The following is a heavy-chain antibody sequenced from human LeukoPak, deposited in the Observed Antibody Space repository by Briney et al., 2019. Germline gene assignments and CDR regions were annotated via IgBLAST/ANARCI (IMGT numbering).Heavy chain of an antibody. J-gene: IGHJ4*02. CDR2: IKQDGGER. CDR1: GFTFSNYW. Sequence: GGSLRLSCAASGFTFSNYWMTWVRQAPGKGLEWVANIKQDGGERYYVDSVKGRSTISRNNAKKSLYLQMNSLRADDTAVYYCANEIRPNDYWGQGTLVTVSS. D-gene: IGHD4-17*01. V-gene: IGHV3-7*03. CDR3: ANEIRPNDY.